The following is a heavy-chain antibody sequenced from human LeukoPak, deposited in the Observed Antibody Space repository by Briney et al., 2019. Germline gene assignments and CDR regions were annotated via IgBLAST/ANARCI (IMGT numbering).Heavy chain of an antibody. CDR1: GFTFSSYS. CDR2: ISSSSSYI. J-gene: IGHJ4*02. V-gene: IGHV3-21*01. D-gene: IGHD3-22*01. Sequence: TGGSLRLSCAASGFTFSSYSMNWVRQAPGKGLEWVSSISSSSSYICYADSVKGRFTISRDNAKNSLYLQMNSLRAEDTAVYYCARVAAGYYYDSSGYYPIDYWGQGTLVTVSS. CDR3: ARVAAGYYYDSSGYYPIDY.